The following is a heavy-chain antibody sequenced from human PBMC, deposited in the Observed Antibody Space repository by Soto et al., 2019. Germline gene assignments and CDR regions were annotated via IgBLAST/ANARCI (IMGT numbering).Heavy chain of an antibody. CDR3: ARVRTYSTVTKRYNWFDP. J-gene: IGHJ5*02. CDR2: INHSGST. Sequence: SETLSLTXAVYGGSFSGYYWSWIRQPPGKGLEWIGEINHSGSTNYNPSLKSRVTISVDTSKNQFSLKLSSVTAADTAVYYCARVRTYSTVTKRYNWFDPWGQGTLVTVSS. D-gene: IGHD4-4*01. V-gene: IGHV4-34*01. CDR1: GGSFSGYY.